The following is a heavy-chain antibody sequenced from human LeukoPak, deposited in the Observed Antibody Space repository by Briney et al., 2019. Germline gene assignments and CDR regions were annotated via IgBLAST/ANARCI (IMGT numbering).Heavy chain of an antibody. D-gene: IGHD2-2*02. V-gene: IGHV3-30*01. J-gene: IGHJ4*02. CDR1: GFTFNTYA. CDR2: LSSDANTQ. CDR3: ARAVGECTGSTCYTRVFDY. Sequence: GGSLRLSCAASGFTFNTYAMHWVRQAPGKGLEWVAVLSSDANTQHYADSVKGRFTISRDTSKNTLYLQMNSLRPEDTALFYCARAVGECTGSTCYTRVFDYWGQGTLVTVSS.